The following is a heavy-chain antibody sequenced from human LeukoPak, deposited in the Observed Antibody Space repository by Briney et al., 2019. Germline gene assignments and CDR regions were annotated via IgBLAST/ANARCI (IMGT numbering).Heavy chain of an antibody. V-gene: IGHV3-21*01. D-gene: IGHD3-10*01. CDR3: ARDVSFTFDY. CDR2: ISSSSSYI. CDR1: GFTFSSYS. Sequence: PGGSLRLSCAASGFTFSSYSMNWVRQAPGKGLEWVSSISSSSSYIYYADSVKGRFTISRDNAKNSLYLQINSLRAEDTAVYYCARDVSFTFDYWGQGTLVTVSS. J-gene: IGHJ4*02.